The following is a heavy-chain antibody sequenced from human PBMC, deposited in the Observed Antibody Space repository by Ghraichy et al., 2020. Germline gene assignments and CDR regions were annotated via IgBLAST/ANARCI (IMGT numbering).Heavy chain of an antibody. Sequence: SETLSLTCTVSGGSISSYYWSWIRQPPGKGLEWIGYIYYSGSTNYNPSLKSRVTISVDTSKNQFSLKLSSVTAADTAVYYCARSHASAAACVDYWGQGTLLLVSS. D-gene: IGHD6-13*01. J-gene: IGHJ4*02. CDR1: GGSISSYY. CDR2: IYYSGST. V-gene: IGHV4-59*01. CDR3: ARSHASAAACVDY.